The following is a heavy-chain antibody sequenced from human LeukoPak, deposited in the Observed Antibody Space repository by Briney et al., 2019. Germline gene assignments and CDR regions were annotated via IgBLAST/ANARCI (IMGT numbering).Heavy chain of an antibody. CDR3: ARVLVDTDVLLWFGEGPYYFDY. Sequence: SQTLSLTCAVSGGSISSGGYSWSWIRQPPGKGLEWIGYISQSGNSYFTPSLKSRATISVDRSKNQFSLTLTSVTAADTAVYYCARVLVDTDVLLWFGEGPYYFDYWGQGTLVTVSS. CDR1: GGSISSGGYS. D-gene: IGHD3-10*01. J-gene: IGHJ4*02. CDR2: ISQSGNS. V-gene: IGHV4-30-2*01.